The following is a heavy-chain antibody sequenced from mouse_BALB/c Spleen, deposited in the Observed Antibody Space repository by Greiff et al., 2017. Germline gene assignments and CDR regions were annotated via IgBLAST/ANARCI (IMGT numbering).Heavy chain of an antibody. J-gene: IGHJ4*01. Sequence: DVKLVESGGGLVQPGGSLKLSCAASGFTFSSYTMSWVRQTPEKRLEWVAYISNGGGSTYYPDTLKGRFTISRDNAKNTLYLQLSSLKSEDTAMYYCARQGYGSSYAMDYWGQGTSVTVSS. V-gene: IGHV5-12-2*01. CDR1: GFTFSSYT. CDR2: ISNGGGST. D-gene: IGHD1-1*01. CDR3: ARQGYGSSYAMDY.